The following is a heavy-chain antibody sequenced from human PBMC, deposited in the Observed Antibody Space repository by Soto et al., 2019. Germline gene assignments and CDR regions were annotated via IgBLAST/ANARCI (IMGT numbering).Heavy chain of an antibody. Sequence: QVQLPESGPGLVKPSQTLSLTCIVSGGSINSAGYYWSWVRQHPGKGLEWIGNISYTGRTSYNPSLKSRVGMQVDTSNNHFSLPLRSLTSADTAVYFGARPPSIINYTMDVCGLGTTVSGSS. J-gene: IGHJ6*02. CDR3: ARPPSIINYTMDV. CDR1: GGSINSAGYY. V-gene: IGHV4-31*03. D-gene: IGHD3-10*01. CDR2: ISYTGRT.